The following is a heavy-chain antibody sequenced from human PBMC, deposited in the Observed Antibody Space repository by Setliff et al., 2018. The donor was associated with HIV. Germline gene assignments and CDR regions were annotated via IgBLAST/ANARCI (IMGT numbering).Heavy chain of an antibody. CDR3: ARARITMTGGRLEPYSFDR. CDR1: GGSFSTYY. D-gene: IGHD3-22*01. J-gene: IGHJ3*01. V-gene: IGHV4-4*07. Sequence: PSETLSLTCTVSGGSFSTYYWSWIRQPAGEGLEYIGRVHSTGTTIYNPSLKSRVTMSVDTSENKLSLKLRSVTAADTAVYYCARARITMTGGRLEPYSFDRWGQGTKVTVSS. CDR2: VHSTGTT.